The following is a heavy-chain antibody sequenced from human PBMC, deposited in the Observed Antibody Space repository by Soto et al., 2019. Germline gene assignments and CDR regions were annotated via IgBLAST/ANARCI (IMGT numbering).Heavy chain of an antibody. J-gene: IGHJ4*02. D-gene: IGHD3-10*01. CDR2: IIPIFGTA. Sequence: GASVKVSCKASGGTFSSYAISWVRQAPGQGLEWMGGIIPIFGTANYAQKFQGRVTITADESTSTAYMELSSLRSEDTAVYYCARDPSMVRGVTLFDYWGQGTLVTVSS. CDR1: GGTFSSYA. CDR3: ARDPSMVRGVTLFDY. V-gene: IGHV1-69*13.